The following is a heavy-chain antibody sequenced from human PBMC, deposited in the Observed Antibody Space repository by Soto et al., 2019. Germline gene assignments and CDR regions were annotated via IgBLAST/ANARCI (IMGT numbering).Heavy chain of an antibody. J-gene: IGHJ6*02. CDR2: ISGSGGNT. D-gene: IGHD3-22*01. CDR3: AKKFHYDSSGHSLDV. V-gene: IGHV3-23*01. Sequence: GGSLRLSCAVSGFNFSNYAMSWVRQAPGKGLEWVSTISGSGGNTYYADSVKGRFTISRDNSKNTLYLQMNGLRADDTAIYYCAKKFHYDSSGHSLDVWGQGTTVTVSS. CDR1: GFNFSNYA.